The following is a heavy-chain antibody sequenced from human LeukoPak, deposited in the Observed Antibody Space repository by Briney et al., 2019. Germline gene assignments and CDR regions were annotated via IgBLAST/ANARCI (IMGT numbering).Heavy chain of an antibody. D-gene: IGHD2-2*01. Sequence: PSETLSLTCTVSGGSISSYYRSWIRQPPGKGLEWIGYIYYSGSTNYNPSLKSRVTISVDTSKNQFSLKLSSVTAADTAVYYCARVGCSSTSCYSYYYYYMDVWGKGTTVTVSS. J-gene: IGHJ6*03. CDR1: GGSISSYY. CDR3: ARVGCSSTSCYSYYYYYMDV. CDR2: IYYSGST. V-gene: IGHV4-59*01.